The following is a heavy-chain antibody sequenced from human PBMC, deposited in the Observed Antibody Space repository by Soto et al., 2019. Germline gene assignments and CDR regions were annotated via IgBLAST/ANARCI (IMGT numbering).Heavy chain of an antibody. CDR3: ARPGWSGSYSYYYGMDV. D-gene: IGHD1-26*01. Sequence: PSETLSLTCTVSGGSTSSSSYYWGWIRQPPGKGLEWIGSIYYSGSTYYNPSLKSRVNKSVDTSKNQFSLKLSTVTAADTAVYYCARPGWSGSYSYYYGMDVWGQGTTVS. J-gene: IGHJ6*02. CDR2: IYYSGST. V-gene: IGHV4-39*01. CDR1: GGSTSSSSYY.